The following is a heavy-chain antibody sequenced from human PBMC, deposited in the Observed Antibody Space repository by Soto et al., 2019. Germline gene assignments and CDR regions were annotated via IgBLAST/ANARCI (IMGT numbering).Heavy chain of an antibody. V-gene: IGHV1-69*13. Sequence: ASVKVSCKASGGTFSSYAISWVRQAPGQGLEWMGGIIPIFGTANYAQKFQGRVTITADESTSTAYMELSSLRSEDTAVYYCARVLDGSGSYGYFDYWGQGTLVTVSS. D-gene: IGHD3-10*01. CDR2: IIPIFGTA. CDR3: ARVLDGSGSYGYFDY. CDR1: GGTFSSYA. J-gene: IGHJ4*02.